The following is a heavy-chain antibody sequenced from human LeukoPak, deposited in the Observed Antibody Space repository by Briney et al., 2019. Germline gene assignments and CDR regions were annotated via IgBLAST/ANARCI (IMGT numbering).Heavy chain of an antibody. CDR2: MNPNSGNT. Sequence: PWASVKVSCKASGYTFTSYDINLVRQATGQGLEWMEWMNPNSGNTGYAQKFQGRVTMTEDTSTDTAYMELSSLRSEDTAVYYCATNIPLYNTAIAFGYWGQGTLVTVSS. V-gene: IGHV1-8*01. D-gene: IGHD5-18*01. CDR1: GYTFTSYD. CDR3: ATNIPLYNTAIAFGY. J-gene: IGHJ4*02.